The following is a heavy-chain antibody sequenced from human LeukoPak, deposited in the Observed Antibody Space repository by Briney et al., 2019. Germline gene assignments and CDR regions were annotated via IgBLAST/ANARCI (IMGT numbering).Heavy chain of an antibody. J-gene: IGHJ6*03. V-gene: IGHV1-2*02. CDR2: INPNSGGT. CDR3: AYRGGYYYYYMDV. CDR1: GYTFTGYY. Sequence: ASVKVSCKAAGYTFTGYYMHWVRQAPGQGLEWMGWINPNSGGTKFAQKVQGRVTMTRDTSISTAYMELSRLRSDDTAVYYCAYRGGYYYYYMDVWGKGTTVTVSS. D-gene: IGHD1-14*01.